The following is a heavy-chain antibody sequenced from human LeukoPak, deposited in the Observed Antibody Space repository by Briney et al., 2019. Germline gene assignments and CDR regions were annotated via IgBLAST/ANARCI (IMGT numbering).Heavy chain of an antibody. CDR2: INPSGGST. CDR1: GYTFTSYY. V-gene: IGHV1-46*01. CDR3: ARSRFGGVIVDY. J-gene: IGHJ4*02. D-gene: IGHD3-16*02. Sequence: GASVKVSCKASGYTFTSYYMHWVRQAPGQGLEWMGIINPSGGSTSYAQKFQGRVTMTRDTSTSTVYMELSGLRSEDTAVYYCARSRFGGVIVDYWGQGTLVTVSS.